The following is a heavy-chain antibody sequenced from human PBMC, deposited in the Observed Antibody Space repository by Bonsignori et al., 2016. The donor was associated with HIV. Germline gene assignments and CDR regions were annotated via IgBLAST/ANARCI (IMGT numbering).Heavy chain of an antibody. V-gene: IGHV3-11*01. CDR3: ARENGVYYAYYFDY. D-gene: IGHD2-8*01. CDR2: ISSSGSTI. J-gene: IGHJ4*02. Sequence: QAPGKGLEWVSYISSSGSTIYYADSVKGRFTISRDNAKNSLYLQMNSLRAEDTAVYYCARENGVYYAYYFDYWGQGTLVTVSS.